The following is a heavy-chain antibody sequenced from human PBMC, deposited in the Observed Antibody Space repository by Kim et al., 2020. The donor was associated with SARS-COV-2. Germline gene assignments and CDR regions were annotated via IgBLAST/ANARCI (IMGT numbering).Heavy chain of an antibody. CDR3: ARGVSSCSGGSCYSLPFDY. Sequence: GGSLRLSCAASGFTFSSYWMSWVRQAPGKGLEWVANIKQDGSEKYYVDSVKGRFTISRDKAKNSLYLQMNSLRAEDTAVYYCARGVSSCSGGSCYSLPFDYWGQGTLVTVSS. D-gene: IGHD2-15*01. CDR1: GFTFSSYW. V-gene: IGHV3-7*01. J-gene: IGHJ4*02. CDR2: IKQDGSEK.